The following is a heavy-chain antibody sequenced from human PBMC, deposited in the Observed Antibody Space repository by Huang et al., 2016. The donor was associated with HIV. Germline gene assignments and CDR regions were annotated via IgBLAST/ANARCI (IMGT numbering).Heavy chain of an antibody. V-gene: IGHV3-30*03. J-gene: IGHJ1*01. CDR2: ISDDGSNK. Sequence: QVQLVESGGGVVKPGRSLRLSCAASGFIFSNYGMHWVRQGPGKGVEWVELISDDGSNKYYTDSVKGRFSISRDNSKNTLYLQMNSLRAEDTAVYYCALKGDSSGWEYFRHWGQGTLVTVSS. CDR1: GFIFSNYG. CDR3: ALKGDSSGWEYFRH. D-gene: IGHD6-19*01.